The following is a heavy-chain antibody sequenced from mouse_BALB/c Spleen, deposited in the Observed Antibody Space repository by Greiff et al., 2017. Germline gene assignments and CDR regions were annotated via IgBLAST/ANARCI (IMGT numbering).Heavy chain of an antibody. J-gene: IGHJ2*01. D-gene: IGHD2-3*01. CDR3: ARDDGNYIDY. CDR1: GFTFSDYY. V-gene: IGHV5-4*02. CDR2: ISDGGSYT. Sequence: EVHLVESGGGLVKPGGSLKLSCAASGFTFSDYYMYWVRQTPEKRLEWVATISDGGSYTYYPDSVKGRFTISRDNAKNNLYLQMSSLKSEDTAMYYCARDDGNYIDYWGQGTTLTVSS.